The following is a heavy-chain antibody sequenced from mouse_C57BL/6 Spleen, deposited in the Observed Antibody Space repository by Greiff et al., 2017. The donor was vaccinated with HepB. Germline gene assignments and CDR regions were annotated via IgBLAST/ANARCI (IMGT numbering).Heavy chain of an antibody. CDR3: AKDAFYYYGSSYRNAMDY. CDR2: IWRGGST. J-gene: IGHJ4*01. CDR1: GFSLTSYG. Sequence: VQLQQSGPGLVQPSQSLSITCTVSGFSLTSYGVHWVRQSPGKGLEWLGVIWRGGSTDYNAAFMSRLSITKDNSKSQVFFKMNSLQADDTAIYYCAKDAFYYYGSSYRNAMDYWGQGTSVTVSS. D-gene: IGHD1-1*01. V-gene: IGHV2-5*01.